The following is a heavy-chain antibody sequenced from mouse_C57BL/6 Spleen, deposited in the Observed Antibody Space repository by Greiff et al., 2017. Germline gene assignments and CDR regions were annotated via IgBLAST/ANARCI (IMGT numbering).Heavy chain of an antibody. Sequence: VQLQQSGAELMKPGASVKLSCKATGYTFTGYWLAWVKQRPGHGLEWIGEILPGSGSTNYNEKFKGKATFTADTSTNTAYMQLSSLTTEDSAIYYCARGAGYDAFYAMDYWGQGTSVTVSS. CDR3: ARGAGYDAFYAMDY. D-gene: IGHD2-2*01. J-gene: IGHJ4*01. V-gene: IGHV1-9*01. CDR1: GYTFTGYW. CDR2: ILPGSGST.